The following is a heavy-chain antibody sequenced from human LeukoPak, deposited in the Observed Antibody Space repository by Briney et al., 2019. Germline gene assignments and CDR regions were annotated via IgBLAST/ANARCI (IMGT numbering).Heavy chain of an antibody. CDR3: ARQLWGTSIWGLDY. V-gene: IGHV4-39*01. J-gene: IGHJ4*02. Sequence: SETLSPTCTVSGGSISSSSYYWGWIRQPPGKGLEWIGAIHYSGSTYYNPSLKSRVTISVDTSKNQFSLKLSSVTAADTAVYYCARQLWGTSIWGLDYWGQGTLVTVSS. CDR1: GGSISSSSYY. D-gene: IGHD3-16*01. CDR2: IHYSGST.